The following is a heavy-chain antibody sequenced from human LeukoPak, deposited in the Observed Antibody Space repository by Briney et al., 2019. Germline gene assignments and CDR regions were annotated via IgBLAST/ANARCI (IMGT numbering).Heavy chain of an antibody. CDR3: ARGRRNTAMVYFFDY. V-gene: IGHV3-30*09. J-gene: IGHJ4*02. CDR2: ISYDGIQK. CDR1: GFTFSSYA. D-gene: IGHD5-18*01. Sequence: PGGSLRLSCASSGFTFSSYAMHWVRQAPGKGLEWVAVISYDGIQKYYADSVKGRFAISRDNSKNTLYLQINSLRAEDTAVYFCARGRRNTAMVYFFDYRGQGTLVTVSS.